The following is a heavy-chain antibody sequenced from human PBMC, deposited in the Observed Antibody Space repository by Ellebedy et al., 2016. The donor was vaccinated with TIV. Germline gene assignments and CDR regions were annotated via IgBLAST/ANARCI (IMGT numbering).Heavy chain of an antibody. J-gene: IGHJ4*02. CDR3: AKGSYFGLDYYDS. CDR2: ITGRDGRP. V-gene: IGHV3-23*01. Sequence: GGSLRLSCIASGFTFNNFAMSWVRQVPGKRLEWVSSITGRDGRPYSSDSVKVRFTVSRDDSKNTLFLQMNNLRPEDTAVYYCAKGSYFGLDYYDSWGRGTLVAVSS. CDR1: GFTFNNFA. D-gene: IGHD1-26*01.